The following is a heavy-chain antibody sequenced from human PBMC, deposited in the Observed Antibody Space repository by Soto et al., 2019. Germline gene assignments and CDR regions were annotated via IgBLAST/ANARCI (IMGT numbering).Heavy chain of an antibody. J-gene: IGHJ4*02. CDR1: GFTFDNYG. V-gene: IGHV3-23*01. D-gene: IGHD3-10*01. CDR2: VSGSGGST. CDR3: ARKRSYNRGFFDY. Sequence: GGSLRLSCAASGFTFDNYGMSWVRQAPGKGLEWVSTVSGSGGSTYYAASVKGRFTISREYSKNTLYLQMNSLRAEDTAVYFWARKRSYNRGFFDYGTQEPGVTVSS.